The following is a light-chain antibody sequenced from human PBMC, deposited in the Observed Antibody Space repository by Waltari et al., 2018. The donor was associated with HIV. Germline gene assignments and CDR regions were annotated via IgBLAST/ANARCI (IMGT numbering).Light chain of an antibody. Sequence: DIQLTQSPSTLSASVGDRVTITCRASQSISSWLAWYQQKPGKAPKLLIYKASSLESGVPSRCSGSGAGTEYTLTISSLQPDDFATYYCQQYNSDSKTFGQGTKVEIK. CDR3: QQYNSDSKT. CDR2: KAS. CDR1: QSISSW. V-gene: IGKV1-5*03. J-gene: IGKJ1*01.